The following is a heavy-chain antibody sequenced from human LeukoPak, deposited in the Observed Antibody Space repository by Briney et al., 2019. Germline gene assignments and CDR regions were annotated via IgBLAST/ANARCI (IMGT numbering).Heavy chain of an antibody. CDR3: ASRTLGYSYGYLDY. CDR1: GFTVSSNY. J-gene: IGHJ4*02. V-gene: IGHV3-23*01. CDR2: ISGSGGST. Sequence: PGGSLRLSCAASGFTVSSNYMSWVRQAPGKGLEWVSAISGSGGSTYYADSVKGRFTISRDNSKNTLYLQMNSLRAEDTAVYYCASRTLGYSYGYLDYWGQGTLVTVSS. D-gene: IGHD5-18*01.